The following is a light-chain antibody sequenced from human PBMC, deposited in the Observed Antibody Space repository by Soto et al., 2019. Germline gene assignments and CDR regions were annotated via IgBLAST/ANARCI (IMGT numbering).Light chain of an antibody. CDR1: QSISTY. CDR3: QHRHTWPPGAT. Sequence: IVLTQSPATLSLSPGERATLSCRASQSISTYLAWYQQKPGQSPRLLIYDSSNRAAGIPARFSGSGSGIDVSLTVCPQKAEDSAVYYCQHRHTWPPGATFGGETKVEIK. CDR2: DSS. V-gene: IGKV3-11*01. J-gene: IGKJ4*02.